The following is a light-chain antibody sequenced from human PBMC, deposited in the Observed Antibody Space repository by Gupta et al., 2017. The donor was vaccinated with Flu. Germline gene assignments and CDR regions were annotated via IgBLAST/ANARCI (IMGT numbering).Light chain of an antibody. Sequence: EIVLTQSPGTLSLSPGERATLSCRASQSVSSSYLAWYQQKPGQAPRLLIYGASSRATGIPDRFSGSGSGTDFTLTSSRLEPEDFAVYYWQQDGSYWTFGQGTKVEIK. CDR2: GAS. CDR1: QSVSSSY. J-gene: IGKJ1*01. V-gene: IGKV3-20*01. CDR3: QQDGSYWT.